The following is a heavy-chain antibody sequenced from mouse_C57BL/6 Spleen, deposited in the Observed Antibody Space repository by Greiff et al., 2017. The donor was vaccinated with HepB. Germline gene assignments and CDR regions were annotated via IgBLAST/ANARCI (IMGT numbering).Heavy chain of an antibody. CDR3: ARNGGKYYGSRGHFDY. CDR2: IWSGGST. D-gene: IGHD1-1*01. V-gene: IGHV2-2*01. Sequence: QVQLQQSGPGLVQPSQSLSITCTVSGFSLTSYGVHWVRQSPGKGLEWLGVIWSGGSTDYNAAFISRLSISKDNSKSQVFFKMTSLQADDTAIYYCARNGGKYYGSRGHFDYWGQGTTLTVSS. J-gene: IGHJ2*01. CDR1: GFSLTSYG.